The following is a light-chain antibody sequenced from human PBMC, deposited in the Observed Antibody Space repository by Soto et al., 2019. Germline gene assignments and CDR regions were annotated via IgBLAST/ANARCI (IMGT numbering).Light chain of an antibody. CDR1: SSDVGSYNR. CDR3: SSYTSRSTPYVV. Sequence: QSALTQPPSVSGSPGQSVTISCTGTSSDVGSYNRVSWYQQPPGTAPKLMIYEVSNRPSGVPDRFSGSKSGNTASLTISGLQPEDEADYYCSSYTSRSTPYVVFGGGTKLTVL. CDR2: EVS. J-gene: IGLJ2*01. V-gene: IGLV2-18*02.